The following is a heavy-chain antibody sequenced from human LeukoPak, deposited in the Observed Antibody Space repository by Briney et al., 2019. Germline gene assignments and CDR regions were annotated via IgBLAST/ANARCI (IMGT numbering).Heavy chain of an antibody. Sequence: PGESLKISFKGSGYTFSSYWTGWVRQMPGKGLEWMGIIYPGDSDTRYSPSLQGQVTISVDTSIGTAYLQWSSLKASDTAIYYCARQNDFRLDYWGQGTLVTVSS. D-gene: IGHD3-3*01. V-gene: IGHV5-51*01. CDR2: IYPGDSDT. CDR1: GYTFSSYW. J-gene: IGHJ4*02. CDR3: ARQNDFRLDY.